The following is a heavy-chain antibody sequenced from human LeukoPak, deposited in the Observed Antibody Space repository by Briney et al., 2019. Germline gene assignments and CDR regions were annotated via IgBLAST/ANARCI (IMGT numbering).Heavy chain of an antibody. V-gene: IGHV3-23*01. CDR1: GFTFSSYA. J-gene: IGHJ4*02. CDR3: AKDLGRRDGYNYGVYFDY. D-gene: IGHD5-24*01. CDR2: ISGSGGST. Sequence: GRSLRLSCAASGFTFSSYAMSWVRQAPGKGLEWVSAISGSGGSTYYADSVKGRFTISRDNSKNTLYLQMNSLRAEDTAVYYCAKDLGRRDGYNYGVYFDYWGQGTLVTVSS.